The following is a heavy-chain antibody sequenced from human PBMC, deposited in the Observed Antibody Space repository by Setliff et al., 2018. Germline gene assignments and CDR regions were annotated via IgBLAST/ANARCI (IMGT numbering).Heavy chain of an antibody. V-gene: IGHV3-66*02. D-gene: IGHD3-22*01. CDR3: ARPLSGYFVY. J-gene: IGHJ4*02. CDR2: IYSGGNT. CDR1: GLTFSIYA. Sequence: GGSLRLSCAASGLTFSIYAMSWVRQAPGKGLEWVSVIYSGGNTYYADSVKGRFTISRDNSKNTLYLQMNSLRAEDTAVYYCARPLSGYFVYWGQGTLVTVSS.